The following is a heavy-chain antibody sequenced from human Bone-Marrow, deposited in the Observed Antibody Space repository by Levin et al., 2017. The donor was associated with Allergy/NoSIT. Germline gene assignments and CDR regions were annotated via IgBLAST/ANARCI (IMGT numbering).Heavy chain of an antibody. V-gene: IGHV3-23*01. CDR3: AKPDGDEYDSGNFFMRRYSED. CDR2: ISGTGGST. J-gene: IGHJ4*02. D-gene: IGHD3-3*01. Sequence: GGSLRLSCATSGFTFTSYAMTWVRQTPGKGPEWVSSISGTGGSTYYTDSVEGRFTISRDNSKHMVFLQMTNLSVEDTAVYYCAKPDGDEYDSGNFFMRRYSEDWGQGTQVTVSS. CDR1: GFTFTSYA.